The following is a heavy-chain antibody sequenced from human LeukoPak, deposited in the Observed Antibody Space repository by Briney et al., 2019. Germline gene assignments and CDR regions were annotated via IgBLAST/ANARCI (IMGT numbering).Heavy chain of an antibody. V-gene: IGHV5-51*01. Sequence: GESLKISCKGSGYSFTSYWIGWVRQMPGKGLEWMGIIYPGDSDTRSFQGQVTISADKSISTAYLQWSSLKASDTAMYYCARHPIAAAGSWFDPWGQGTLVTVSS. CDR3: ARHPIAAAGSWFDP. CDR2: IYPGDSDT. D-gene: IGHD6-13*01. CDR1: GYSFTSYW. J-gene: IGHJ5*02.